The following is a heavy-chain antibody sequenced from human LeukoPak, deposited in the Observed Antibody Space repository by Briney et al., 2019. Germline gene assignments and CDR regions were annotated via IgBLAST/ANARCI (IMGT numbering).Heavy chain of an antibody. CDR2: IYPGDSET. CDR3: ARLSSSSGWYWANY. D-gene: IGHD6-19*01. V-gene: IGHV5-51*01. Sequence: GESLKISCKASGYSFTSYCIGWVRQMPGKGLGWMGIIYPGDSETIYSPSIQGRVTISADKSISTAYLQWSSLRASDTAIYYCARLSSSSGWYWANYWGQGTLVTVSS. J-gene: IGHJ4*02. CDR1: GYSFTSYC.